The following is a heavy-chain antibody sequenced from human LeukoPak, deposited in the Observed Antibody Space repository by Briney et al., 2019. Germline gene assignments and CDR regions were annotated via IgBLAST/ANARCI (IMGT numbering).Heavy chain of an antibody. J-gene: IGHJ3*02. CDR3: AKDLAYYDSSGYFAFDI. CDR2: ISYDGSNK. CDR1: GFTFSSYG. Sequence: GRSLRLSCAASGFTFSSYGMHWVRKAPGKGLEWVAVISYDGSNKYYADSVKGRFTISRDNSKNTLYLQMNSLRAEDKAVYYCAKDLAYYDSSGYFAFDIWGQGTMVTVSS. V-gene: IGHV3-30*18. D-gene: IGHD3-22*01.